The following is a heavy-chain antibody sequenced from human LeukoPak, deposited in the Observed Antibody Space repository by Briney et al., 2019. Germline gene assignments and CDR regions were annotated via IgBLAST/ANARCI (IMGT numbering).Heavy chain of an antibody. CDR1: GGSFSGYY. CDR2: INHSGST. V-gene: IGHV4-34*01. Sequence: PSETLSLTCAVYGGSFSGYYWSWIRQPPGKGLEWIGEINHSGSTNYNPSLKSRVTISVDTSKNQFSLKLSSVTAADTAVYYCVSRRTTVPYYYYGMDVWGQGTTVTVSS. CDR3: VSRRTTVPYYYYGMDV. D-gene: IGHD4-17*01. J-gene: IGHJ6*02.